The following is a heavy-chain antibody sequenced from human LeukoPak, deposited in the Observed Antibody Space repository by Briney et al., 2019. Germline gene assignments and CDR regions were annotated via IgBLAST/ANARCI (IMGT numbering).Heavy chain of an antibody. D-gene: IGHD1-26*01. CDR3: ARGSVVGATWWGWFDP. CDR1: GGSFSGYY. J-gene: IGHJ5*02. Sequence: SETLSLTCAVYGGSFSGYYWSWIRQPPGKGLGWIGEINHSGSTNYNPSLKSRVTISVDTSKNQFSLKLSSVTAADTAVYYCARGSVVGATWWGWFDPWGQGTLVTVSS. V-gene: IGHV4-34*01. CDR2: INHSGST.